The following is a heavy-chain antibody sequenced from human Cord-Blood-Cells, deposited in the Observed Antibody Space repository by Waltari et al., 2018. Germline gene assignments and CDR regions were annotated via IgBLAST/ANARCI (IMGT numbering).Heavy chain of an antibody. CDR3: ARSRQSGYYDYYGMDV. Sequence: EVQLVQSGAEVQKPGESLKISCKGSGYSFTSYWSGWVRQMAGKGLEWMGIIYPGDSDTRYSPSFQGQVTISADKSISTAYLQWSSLKASDTAMYYCARSRQSGYYDYYGMDVWGQGTTVTVSS. V-gene: IGHV5-51*01. CDR2: IYPGDSDT. CDR1: GYSFTSYW. D-gene: IGHD3-3*01. J-gene: IGHJ6*02.